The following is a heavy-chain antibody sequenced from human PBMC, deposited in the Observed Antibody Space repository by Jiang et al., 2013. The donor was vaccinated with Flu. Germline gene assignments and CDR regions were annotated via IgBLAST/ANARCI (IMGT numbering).Heavy chain of an antibody. J-gene: IGHJ5*02. CDR1: GYSFTSYW. D-gene: IGHD3-10*01. Sequence: GAEVKKPGESLRISCKGSGYSFTSYWISWVRQMPGKGLEWMGRIDPSDSYTNYSPSFQGHVTISADKSISTAYLQWSSLKASDTAMYYCARQDGSGSYWNWFDPWGQGTLVTVSS. V-gene: IGHV5-10-1*01. CDR2: IDPSDSYT. CDR3: ARQDGSGSYWNWFDP.